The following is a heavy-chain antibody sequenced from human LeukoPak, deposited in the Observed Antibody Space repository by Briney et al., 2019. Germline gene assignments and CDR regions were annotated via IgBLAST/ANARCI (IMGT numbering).Heavy chain of an antibody. CDR3: TSSVGAPTSYFDY. Sequence: PGGSLRLSCAASGFTFSSYSMNWVRQAPGKGLEWISYISSSTSTIYYADSVKGRFTISRDNAKNSLYLQMNSLRAEDTAVYYCTSSVGAPTSYFDYWGQGTLVTVSS. J-gene: IGHJ4*02. CDR2: ISSSTSTI. CDR1: GFTFSSYS. V-gene: IGHV3-48*04. D-gene: IGHD1-26*01.